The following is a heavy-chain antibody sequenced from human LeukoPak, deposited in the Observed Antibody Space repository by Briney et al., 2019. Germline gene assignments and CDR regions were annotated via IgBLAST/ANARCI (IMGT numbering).Heavy chain of an antibody. J-gene: IGHJ4*02. CDR1: GFTFDDYG. D-gene: IGHD6-13*01. CDR2: ISGSGGST. V-gene: IGHV3-23*01. CDR3: AKSPGVSVAAADTGMFDY. Sequence: GGSLRLSCAASGFTFDDYGMSWVRQAPGKGLEWVSVISGSGGSTYYADSVKGRFTISRDNYKNTLYLQMKSLRAEDTAVYYCAKSPGVSVAAADTGMFDYWGQGTLVTVSS.